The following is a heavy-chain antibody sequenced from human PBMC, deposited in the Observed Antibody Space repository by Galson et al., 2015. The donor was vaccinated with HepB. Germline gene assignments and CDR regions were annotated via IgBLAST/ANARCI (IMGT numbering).Heavy chain of an antibody. D-gene: IGHD3-16*02. CDR1: GDDFSTYA. Sequence: SVKVSCKASGDDFSTYAISWVRQAPGQGLEWMGNIIPLFGTTNSAQRFQGRVTLSADKSTSTAYMELTSLRSDDTAVYYCARYRPRYNQYASDVWGQGTTVTVSS. V-gene: IGHV1-69*06. J-gene: IGHJ6*02. CDR3: ARYRPRYNQYASDV. CDR2: IIPLFGTT.